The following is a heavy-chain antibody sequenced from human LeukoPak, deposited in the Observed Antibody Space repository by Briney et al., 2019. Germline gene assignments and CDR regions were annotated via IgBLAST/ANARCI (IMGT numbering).Heavy chain of an antibody. J-gene: IGHJ3*02. CDR1: GLTFSSYA. Sequence: GGCLRLSCAAPGLTFSSYAMSWGREAPGKGLEWGSAVSCSGCSTYYEVPVKVPFPISRDNSKNTLYLQMNSLRAEDTAVYYCAKEFGNTLSHAFGIWGQGTMVTVSS. D-gene: IGHD3-10*01. CDR3: AKEFGNTLSHAFGI. V-gene: IGHV3-23*01. CDR2: VSCSGCST.